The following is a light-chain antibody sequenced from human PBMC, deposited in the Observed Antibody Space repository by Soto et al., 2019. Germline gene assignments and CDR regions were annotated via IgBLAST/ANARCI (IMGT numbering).Light chain of an antibody. CDR2: DAS. CDR1: QTVRNNY. Sequence: EFVLTQSPGTLSLSPGERATLSCRASQTVRNNYLAWYQQKPGQAPRLLIYDASSRATGIPDRFSGSGSGTEFTLTIGSLQSEDFAVYYCQQFGRSPSMYTFGQGTKVDIK. CDR3: QQFGRSPSMYT. V-gene: IGKV3-20*01. J-gene: IGKJ2*01.